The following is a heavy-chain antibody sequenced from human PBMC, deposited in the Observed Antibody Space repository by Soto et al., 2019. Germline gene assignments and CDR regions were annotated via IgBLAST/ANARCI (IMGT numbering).Heavy chain of an antibody. V-gene: IGHV3-13*01. J-gene: IGHJ3*02. D-gene: IGHD1-26*01. CDR1: GFTFSSYD. CDR2: IGTVGDT. Sequence: GGSLRLSCAASGFTFSSYDMHWVRQATGKGLEWVSAIGTVGDTYYPGSVKGRFTISRENAKNSLYLQMNSLRAEDTAVYYCARDGPMSSRRSAFDIWGQGTMVTVSS. CDR3: ARDGPMSSRRSAFDI.